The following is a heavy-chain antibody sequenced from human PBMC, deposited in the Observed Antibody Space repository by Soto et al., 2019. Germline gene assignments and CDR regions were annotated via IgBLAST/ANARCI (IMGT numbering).Heavy chain of an antibody. J-gene: IGHJ4*02. CDR3: AREEGISDWHAFDY. D-gene: IGHD6-19*01. CDR1: GYTFTDYG. Sequence: QVQLVQSGAEVKKPGASVKVSCKASGYTFTDYGISWVQQAPGQGLEWMGWISTYNGNTIYAQKIQGRVTMTTDTSTSTAYVELSSLRSDDTAVYYCAREEGISDWHAFDYWGQGTLVTVSS. V-gene: IGHV1-18*04. CDR2: ISTYNGNT.